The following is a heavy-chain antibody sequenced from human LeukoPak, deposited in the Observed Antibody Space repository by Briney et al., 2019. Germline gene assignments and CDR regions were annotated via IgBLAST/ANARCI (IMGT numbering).Heavy chain of an antibody. CDR1: GFTFSSHW. CDR3: AKDLGSIAVDYFDY. V-gene: IGHV3-23*03. CDR2: IYSGGNT. Sequence: GGSLRLSCAASGFTFSSHWISWVRQAPGKGLEWVSVIYSGGNTYYADSVKGRFTISRDNSKNTLYLQMNSLRAEDTAVYYCAKDLGSIAVDYFDYWGQGTLVTVSS. J-gene: IGHJ4*02. D-gene: IGHD6-19*01.